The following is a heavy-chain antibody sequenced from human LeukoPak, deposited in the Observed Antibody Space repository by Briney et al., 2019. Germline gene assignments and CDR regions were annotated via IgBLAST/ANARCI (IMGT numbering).Heavy chain of an antibody. V-gene: IGHV3-23*01. Sequence: GGSLRLSCAASGFTFSSYGMHWVRQAPGKGLEWVSSIRQSGDITYYADSVKGRFTISRDNSKNTLSLQMNSLSHEDTAIYYCVRRGGSDGWGAFDIWGQGTVVTVSS. D-gene: IGHD5-24*01. J-gene: IGHJ3*02. CDR3: VRRGGSDGWGAFDI. CDR2: IRQSGDIT. CDR1: GFTFSSYG.